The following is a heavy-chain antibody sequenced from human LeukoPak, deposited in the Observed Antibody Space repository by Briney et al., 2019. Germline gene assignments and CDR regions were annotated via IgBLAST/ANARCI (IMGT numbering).Heavy chain of an antibody. Sequence: GGSLRLSCAASGFTFSSYAMSWVRQAPGKGLEWVSAISGSGGSTYYADSVKGRFTISRDNSKNTLSLQMTGLRSEDTAVYYCARAPWDSSTKDDAFDIWGQGTMVTVSS. CDR3: ARAPWDSSTKDDAFDI. CDR1: GFTFSSYA. V-gene: IGHV3-23*01. D-gene: IGHD6-13*01. J-gene: IGHJ3*02. CDR2: ISGSGGST.